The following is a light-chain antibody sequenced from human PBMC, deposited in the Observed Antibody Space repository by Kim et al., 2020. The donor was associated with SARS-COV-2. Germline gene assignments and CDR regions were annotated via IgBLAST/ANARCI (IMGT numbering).Light chain of an antibody. V-gene: IGKV1-9*01. J-gene: IGKJ4*01. CDR1: QDISSS. CDR3: QQFSSYPRT. Sequence: ASVGDRVTITCRASQDISSSLVWYQQKPGKAPELRIYGASTLQSGVPSRFSGSGSGTEFTLTIGSLQPEDLATYYCQQFSSYPRTFGGVTKVDIK. CDR2: GAS.